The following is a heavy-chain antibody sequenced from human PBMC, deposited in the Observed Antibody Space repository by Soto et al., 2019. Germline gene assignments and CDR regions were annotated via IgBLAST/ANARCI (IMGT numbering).Heavy chain of an antibody. CDR2: ISSSSSYI. Sequence: PGGSLRLSCAASGFTFSSYSMNWVRQAPGKGLEWVSSISSSSSYIYYADSVKGRFTISRDNAKNSLYLQMNSLRAEDTAVYYCARDRKRQWVSRRGDAFDIWGQGTMGTVSS. CDR1: GFTFSSYS. CDR3: ARDRKRQWVSRRGDAFDI. V-gene: IGHV3-21*01. D-gene: IGHD6-19*01. J-gene: IGHJ3*02.